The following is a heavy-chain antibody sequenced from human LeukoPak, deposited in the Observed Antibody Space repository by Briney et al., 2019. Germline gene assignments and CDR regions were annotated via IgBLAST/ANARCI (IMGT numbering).Heavy chain of an antibody. J-gene: IGHJ4*02. CDR3: ARGDIVVVPAPLRPFDY. CDR1: GFTFSSYA. CDR2: ISYDGSNK. D-gene: IGHD2-2*01. Sequence: GGSLRLSCAASGFTFSSYAMHWVRQAPGKGLEWVAVISYDGSNKYYADSVKGRFTISRDNSKNTLYLQMNSLRAEDTAVYYSARGDIVVVPAPLRPFDYWGQGTLVTVSS. V-gene: IGHV3-30-3*01.